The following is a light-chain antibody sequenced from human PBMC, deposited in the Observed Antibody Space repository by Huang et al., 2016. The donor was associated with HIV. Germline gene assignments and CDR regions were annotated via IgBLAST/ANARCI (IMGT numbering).Light chain of an antibody. V-gene: IGKV4-1*01. CDR1: QSVLDSSNKKNY. J-gene: IGKJ1*01. Sequence: DIVMTQSPDSLPVSLGERATINCKSSQSVLDSSNKKNYLAWYQQKPGQPPKLLLYGAAVRESGVPDRFRGSGSGTEFTLTINNLQAEDVAVYYCQQYYSTPAFGQGTNVDI. CDR3: QQYYSTPA. CDR2: GAA.